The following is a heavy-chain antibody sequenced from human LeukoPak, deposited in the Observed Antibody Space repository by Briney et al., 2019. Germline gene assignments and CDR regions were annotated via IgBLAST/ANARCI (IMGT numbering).Heavy chain of an antibody. V-gene: IGHV3-73*01. Sequence: GGSLKLSCAASGFSFSDSTTHWVRQASGKGLEWVGRIRSKDNSYATEYAASVKGRFTISRDDSKNTAYLQMNSLKTEDTAVYYCTRCSWNYYYYGMDVWGKGTTVTVSS. J-gene: IGHJ6*04. D-gene: IGHD6-13*01. CDR3: TRCSWNYYYYGMDV. CDR2: IRSKDNSYAT. CDR1: GFSFSDST.